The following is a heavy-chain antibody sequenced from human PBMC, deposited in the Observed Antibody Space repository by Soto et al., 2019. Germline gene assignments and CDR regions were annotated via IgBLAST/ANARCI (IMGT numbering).Heavy chain of an antibody. Sequence: QVQLVQSGAEVKKPGASVKVSCKASGYTFTSSYIHWVRQAPGQGPEWMGIINPSGGGTSYAQKVQGRVTMTRDTSTRTVYMGLNSLRSEDTAVYYCARGSGASGLDVWGLGTTVTVSS. CDR3: ARGSGASGLDV. V-gene: IGHV1-46*01. D-gene: IGHD2-15*01. CDR1: GYTFTSSY. CDR2: INPSGGGT. J-gene: IGHJ6*02.